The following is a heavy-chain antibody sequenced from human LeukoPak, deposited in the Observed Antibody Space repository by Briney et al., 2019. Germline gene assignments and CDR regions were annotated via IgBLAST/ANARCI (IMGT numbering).Heavy chain of an antibody. J-gene: IGHJ3*02. Sequence: HGESLKISCKGSGYSFTSYWIGWVRQMPGKGLEWMGIIYPGDSDTRYSPSFQGQVTISADKSISTAYLQWSSLKASDTAMYYCARNNWNVRDAFDIWGQGTMVTVSS. CDR2: IYPGDSDT. D-gene: IGHD1-20*01. CDR3: ARNNWNVRDAFDI. CDR1: GYSFTSYW. V-gene: IGHV5-51*01.